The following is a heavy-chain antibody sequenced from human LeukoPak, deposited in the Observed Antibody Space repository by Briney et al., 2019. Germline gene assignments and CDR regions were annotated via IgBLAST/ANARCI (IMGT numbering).Heavy chain of an antibody. J-gene: IGHJ4*02. CDR2: ISSSGGLT. V-gene: IGHV3-23*01. CDR1: GFTFSSYA. D-gene: IGHD6-19*01. Sequence: GGSLRLSCAASGFTFSSYAMSWVRQTTGKGLEWVSSISSSGGLTFYADSVKGRFTNSRDNAKNSLYLQMNSLRAEDTAVYYCARDMWLWPDWGQGTLVTVSS. CDR3: ARDMWLWPD.